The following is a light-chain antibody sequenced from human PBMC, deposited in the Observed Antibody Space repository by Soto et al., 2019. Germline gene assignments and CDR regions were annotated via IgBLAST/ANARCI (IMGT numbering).Light chain of an antibody. J-gene: IGKJ5*01. CDR1: QSVSSSY. CDR3: QQYGSSPIT. CDR2: GAS. Sequence: EIVLTQSPGTLSLSPGERATLSCRASQSVSSSYLAWYQQKPGQAPRLLIYGASSSATGIPDRFSGSGSGTDFTLTISRLEPEYFAVYYCQQYGSSPITVGQGTRLEIK. V-gene: IGKV3-20*01.